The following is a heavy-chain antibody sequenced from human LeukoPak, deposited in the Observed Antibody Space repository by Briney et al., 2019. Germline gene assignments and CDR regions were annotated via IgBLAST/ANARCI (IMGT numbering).Heavy chain of an antibody. CDR3: ARPNITSYYDSSGYDAFDV. D-gene: IGHD3-22*01. Sequence: GESLKISCKGSGYKVSTYWVAWVRQMPGKGLEWMGIIYPDDSDTRYSPSFQGQVTISADKSINTAYLQWSSLKASDTAMYFCARPNITSYYDSSGYDAFDVWGQGTLVAVSS. CDR1: GYKVSTYW. CDR2: IYPDDSDT. J-gene: IGHJ3*01. V-gene: IGHV5-51*01.